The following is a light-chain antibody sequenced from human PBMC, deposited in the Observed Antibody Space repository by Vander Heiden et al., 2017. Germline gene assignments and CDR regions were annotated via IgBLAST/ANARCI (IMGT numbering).Light chain of an antibody. CDR2: AAS. V-gene: IGKV1-9*01. CDR3: QQLNS. Sequence: IQLTQSPSSLPASVGDRVTITFRASQGISSYLAWYQQKPGKAPKLLIYAASTLQSGVPSRFSGSGSVTDFTLTISSLQPEDFATYYCQQLNSFGPGTKVDIK. CDR1: QGISSY. J-gene: IGKJ3*01.